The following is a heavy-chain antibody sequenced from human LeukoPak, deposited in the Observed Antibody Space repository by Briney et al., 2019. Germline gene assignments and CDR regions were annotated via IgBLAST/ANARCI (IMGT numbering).Heavy chain of an antibody. CDR1: GYSISSGYY. D-gene: IGHD5-12*01. CDR2: IYHSGST. V-gene: IGHV4-38-2*02. CDR3: ARGGSGYDYFDY. J-gene: IGHJ4*02. Sequence: SSETLSPTCTVSGYSISSGYYWGWIRQPPGKGLEWIGSIYHSGSTYYNPSLKSRVTTSVDTSKNQFSLKLSSVTAADTAVYYCARGGSGYDYFDYWGQGTLVTVSS.